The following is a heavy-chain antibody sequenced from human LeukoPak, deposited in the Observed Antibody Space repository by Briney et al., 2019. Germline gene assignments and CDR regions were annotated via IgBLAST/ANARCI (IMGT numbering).Heavy chain of an antibody. J-gene: IGHJ6*02. Sequence: GGSLRLSCAASGFTFSSYGMHWVRQAPVKGLEWVAVISYDGSNKYYADSVKGRFTISRDNSKNTLYLQMNSLRAEDTAVYYCAKDIVVVPDAIYGMDVWGQGTTVTVSS. CDR3: AKDIVVVPDAIYGMDV. V-gene: IGHV3-30*18. D-gene: IGHD2-2*01. CDR1: GFTFSSYG. CDR2: ISYDGSNK.